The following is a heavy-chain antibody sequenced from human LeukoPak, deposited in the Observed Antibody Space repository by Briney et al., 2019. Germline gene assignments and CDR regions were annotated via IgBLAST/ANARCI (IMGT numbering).Heavy chain of an antibody. J-gene: IGHJ2*01. CDR1: GGSISSYY. CDR3: ARDSLLRGSGWDYWYFDL. CDR2: IYYSGST. V-gene: IGHV4-59*01. Sequence: SETLSLTCTVSGGSISSYYWSWIRQPPGKGLEWIGYIYYSGSTNYNPSLKSRVTMSVDTSKNQFSLKLSSVTAADTAVYYCARDSLLRGSGWDYWYFDLWGRGTLVTVSS. D-gene: IGHD6-25*01.